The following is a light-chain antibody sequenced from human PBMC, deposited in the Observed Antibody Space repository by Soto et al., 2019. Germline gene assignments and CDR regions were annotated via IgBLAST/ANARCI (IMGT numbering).Light chain of an antibody. CDR3: NSYTSSSTLV. CDR1: SSDVGGYNY. Sequence: QSALTKPASVSGSPGQSITISCTGTSSDVGGYNYVSWYQQHPGEVPKLMIYEVSNRPSGVSNRFSGSKSGNTASLTISGLQAEDEADYYCNSYTSSSTLVFGGGTKLTVL. J-gene: IGLJ2*01. CDR2: EVS. V-gene: IGLV2-14*01.